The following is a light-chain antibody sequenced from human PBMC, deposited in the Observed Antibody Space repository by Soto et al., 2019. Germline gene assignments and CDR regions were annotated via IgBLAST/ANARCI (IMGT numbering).Light chain of an antibody. V-gene: IGKV3-20*01. CDR1: QSVSNHY. CDR3: QQDGSSPFS. J-gene: IGKJ3*01. CDR2: GAS. Sequence: EIVLTQSPGTLSLSPGERATLSCRASQSVSNHYLAWYQQKPGQAPRLLIYGASSRATGIPDTFSGSGSGTDFALTISRLEPEDFAVYYCQQDGSSPFSFGPGTKVDIK.